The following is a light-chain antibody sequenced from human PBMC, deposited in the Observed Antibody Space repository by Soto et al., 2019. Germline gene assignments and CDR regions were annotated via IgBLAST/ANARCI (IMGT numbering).Light chain of an antibody. CDR2: GAS. V-gene: IGKV3-20*01. CDR1: QSVSSNF. CDR3: HQYSSSLGT. Sequence: TLSCRAIQSVSSNFLAWYQQKPGQAPRLLIYGASNRAAGIPDRFSGSGSGTEFTLTISRLQPDDFAVYYCHQYSSSLGTFGHVSNVDIK. J-gene: IGKJ1*01.